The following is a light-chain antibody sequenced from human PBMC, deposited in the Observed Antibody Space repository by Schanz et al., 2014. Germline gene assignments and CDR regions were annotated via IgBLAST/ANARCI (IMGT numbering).Light chain of an antibody. J-gene: IGLJ3*02. CDR2: FND. CDR1: SSNIGSNS. CDR3: ATWDDSLFARV. Sequence: QSVLTQPPSASGTPGQRVTISCSGSSSNIGSNSVNWYQQLPGTAPKVLIYFNDQRPSGVPDRFSGSKSGTSASLAISGLQSEDEADYYCATWDDSLFARVFGGGTKLTVL. V-gene: IGLV1-44*01.